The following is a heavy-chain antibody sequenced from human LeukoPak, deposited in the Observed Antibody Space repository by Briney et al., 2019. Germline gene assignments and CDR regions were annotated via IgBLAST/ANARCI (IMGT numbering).Heavy chain of an antibody. Sequence: SETLSLTCTVSGGSISSYYWSWIRQPPGKGLEWIGYIYYSGSTNYNPSLKSRVTISVDTSKNQFSLKLSSVTAADTAVYYCARVPLGGVYFDYWGQGTLVTVSS. CDR1: GGSISSYY. CDR2: IYYSGST. CDR3: ARVPLGGVYFDY. D-gene: IGHD3-16*01. V-gene: IGHV4-59*01. J-gene: IGHJ4*02.